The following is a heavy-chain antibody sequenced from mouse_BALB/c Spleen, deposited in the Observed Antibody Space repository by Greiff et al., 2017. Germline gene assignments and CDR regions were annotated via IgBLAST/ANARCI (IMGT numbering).Heavy chain of an antibody. J-gene: IGHJ2*01. V-gene: IGHV8-8*01. CDR2: IWWDDDK. CDR1: GFSLSTSGMG. Sequence: QVTLKVSGPGILQPSQTLSLTCSFSGFSLSTSGMGVGWIRQPSGKGLEWLAHIWWDDDKRYNPALKSRLTISKDTSSNQVFLKIASVDTADTATYYCARTPYYGSSYVDYWGQGTTLTVSS. CDR3: ARTPYYGSSYVDY. D-gene: IGHD1-1*01.